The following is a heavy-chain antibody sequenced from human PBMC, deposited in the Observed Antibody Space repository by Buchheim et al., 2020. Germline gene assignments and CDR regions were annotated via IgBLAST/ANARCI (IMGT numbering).Heavy chain of an antibody. V-gene: IGHV3-48*04. CDR2: ISSSSSTI. J-gene: IGHJ4*02. CDR3: ARAANYDFWSGYDY. D-gene: IGHD3-3*01. Sequence: EVQLVESGGGLVQPGGSLRLSCAASGFTFSSYSMNWVRQAPGKGLEWVSYISSSSSTIYYADSVKGRFTISRDNAKNSLYLQMNSLRAEDTALYHCARAANYDFWSGYDYWGQGTL. CDR1: GFTFSSYS.